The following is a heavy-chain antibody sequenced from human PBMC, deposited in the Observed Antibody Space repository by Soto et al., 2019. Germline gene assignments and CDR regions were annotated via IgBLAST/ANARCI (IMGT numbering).Heavy chain of an antibody. D-gene: IGHD5-18*01. Sequence: ASVKFSCKASGYTFTGYYMHWVRQAPGQGLEWMGWINPNSGGTNYAQKFQGWVTMTRDTSISTAYMELSRLRSDDTAVYYCARDRNTAMGFDYWGQGTLVTVSS. CDR3: ARDRNTAMGFDY. CDR2: INPNSGGT. V-gene: IGHV1-2*04. CDR1: GYTFTGYY. J-gene: IGHJ4*02.